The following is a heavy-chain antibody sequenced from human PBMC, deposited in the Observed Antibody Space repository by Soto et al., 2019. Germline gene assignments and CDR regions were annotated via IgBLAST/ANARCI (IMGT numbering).Heavy chain of an antibody. V-gene: IGHV4-30-2*01. CDR1: GGSISSGGYS. J-gene: IGHJ6*02. CDR2: IYHSGST. CDR3: ARAQSNYGMDV. D-gene: IGHD6-6*01. Sequence: SETLSLTCAVSGGSISSGGYSWSWIRQPPGKGLEWIGYIYHSGSTYYNPSLKSRVTISVDRSKNQFSLKLSSVTAADTAVYYCARAQSNYGMDVWGQGTTVTVSS.